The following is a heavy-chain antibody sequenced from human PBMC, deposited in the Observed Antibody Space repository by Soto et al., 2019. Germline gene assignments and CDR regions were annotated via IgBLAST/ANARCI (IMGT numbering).Heavy chain of an antibody. Sequence: SETLSLTCTVSCGSISSSSYYWGWIRQPPGKGLEWIGSIYYSGSTYYNPSLKSRVTISVDTSKNQFSLKLSSVTAADTAVYYCARVPSMVRGVAFDYWGQGTLVTVSS. CDR2: IYYSGST. V-gene: IGHV4-39*01. D-gene: IGHD3-10*01. CDR1: CGSISSSSYY. CDR3: ARVPSMVRGVAFDY. J-gene: IGHJ4*02.